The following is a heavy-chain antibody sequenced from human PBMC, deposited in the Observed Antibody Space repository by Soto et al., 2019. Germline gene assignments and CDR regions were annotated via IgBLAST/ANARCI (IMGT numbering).Heavy chain of an antibody. CDR3: ARQRPRLGY. CDR2: INHSGST. J-gene: IGHJ4*02. CDR1: GGSFCGYY. D-gene: IGHD3-22*01. V-gene: IGHV4-34*01. Sequence: SETLSLTXPVYGGSFCGYYWSWIRQPPGKGVEWIGEINHSGSTNYNPSLKSRVTISVDTSKNQFSLKLSSVTAPDTAVYYCARQRPRLGYWGQGTLVTVSS.